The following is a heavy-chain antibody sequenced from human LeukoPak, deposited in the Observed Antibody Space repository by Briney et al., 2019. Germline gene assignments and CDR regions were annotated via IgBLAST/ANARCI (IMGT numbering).Heavy chain of an antibody. V-gene: IGHV3-23*01. J-gene: IGHJ5*01. CDR1: GLTFSSYA. Sequence: GGSLRLSCAASGLTFSSYAMSWVRQAPGKGLKWVSGISGSGISTLYADSVQGRFIISRDNSNNTLYLEMNNLRAEDTAVYYCAKDRLKGIAAAGTGWFDSWGQGALVTVSS. CDR2: ISGSGIST. D-gene: IGHD6-13*01. CDR3: AKDRLKGIAAAGTGWFDS.